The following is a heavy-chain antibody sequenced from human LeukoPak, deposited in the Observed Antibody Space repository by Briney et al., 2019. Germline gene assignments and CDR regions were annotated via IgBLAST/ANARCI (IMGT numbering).Heavy chain of an antibody. Sequence: GASVKVSCKASGYTFTDYYMHWVRQAPGQGLEWMGWINPNSGDTKYAQKFQGWVTMTRDTSISTAYMELSRLTSDDTAVYYCASDRSYDKGPLDYWGQGTPVTVSS. D-gene: IGHD3-22*01. V-gene: IGHV1-2*04. CDR1: GYTFTDYY. CDR2: INPNSGDT. CDR3: ASDRSYDKGPLDY. J-gene: IGHJ4*02.